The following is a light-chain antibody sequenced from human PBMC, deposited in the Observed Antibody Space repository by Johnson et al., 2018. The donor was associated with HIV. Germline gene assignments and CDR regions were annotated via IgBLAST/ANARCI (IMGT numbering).Light chain of an antibody. CDR2: KNN. Sequence: QSVLTQPPSVSAAPGQRVTISCSGASSTFGNSYISWYQLLPGSPPKLLVFKNNERPSGIPDRFSGSNSGTSATLGITGLQTGDEADYYCGTWDSSLDYVFGTGTKVTVL. CDR1: SSTFGNSY. CDR3: GTWDSSLDYV. J-gene: IGLJ1*01. V-gene: IGLV1-51*02.